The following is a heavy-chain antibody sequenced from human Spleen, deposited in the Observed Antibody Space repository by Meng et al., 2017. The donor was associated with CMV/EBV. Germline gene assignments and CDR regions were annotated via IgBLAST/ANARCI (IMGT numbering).Heavy chain of an antibody. J-gene: IGHJ5*02. D-gene: IGHD1-26*01. CDR3: ARDFSAVHNWLDT. CDR2: ISSSGSIM. V-gene: IGHV3-11*04. Sequence: CAASGFNFSDYYMTWIRQAPGKGLEWISHISSSGSIMHYAESVKGRFTISRDNGQSTLYLQMNSLRADDTAVYYCARDFSAVHNWLDTWGQGTLVTVSS. CDR1: GFNFSDYY.